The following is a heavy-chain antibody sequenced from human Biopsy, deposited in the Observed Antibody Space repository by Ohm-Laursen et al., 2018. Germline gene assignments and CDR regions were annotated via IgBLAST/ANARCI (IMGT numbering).Heavy chain of an antibody. CDR3: ARGSNEYGDVYFEH. D-gene: IGHD4-17*01. CDR1: GDSITRYY. CDR2: VSYTGYT. Sequence: GTLSLTCALSGDSITRYYWSWIRQPPGKGLEWIGNVSYTGYTSYNPSLKSRVTISLDTSRKHFSLRLNSLTAADTAVYYCARGSNEYGDVYFEHWGQGTLVTVSS. J-gene: IGHJ4*02. V-gene: IGHV4-59*01.